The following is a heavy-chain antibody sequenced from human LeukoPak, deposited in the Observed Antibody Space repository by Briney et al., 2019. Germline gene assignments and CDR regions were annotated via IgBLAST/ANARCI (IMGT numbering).Heavy chain of an antibody. CDR3: ARGRVLEPYDY. J-gene: IGHJ4*02. CDR2: INHSGST. D-gene: IGHD1-1*01. Sequence: PSETLSLTCTVSGGSISSYYWSWIRQPPGKGLEWIGEINHSGSTNYNPSLKSRVTISVDTSKNQFSLKLSSVTAAGTAVYYCARGRVLEPYDYWGQGTLVTVSS. V-gene: IGHV4-34*01. CDR1: GGSISSYY.